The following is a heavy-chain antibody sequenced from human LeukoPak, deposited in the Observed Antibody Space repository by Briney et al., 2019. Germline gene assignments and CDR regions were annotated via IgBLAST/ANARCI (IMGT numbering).Heavy chain of an antibody. CDR3: ARAGWIHGWFDP. Sequence: SETLSLTCTFTGGSISSYYWSWIRQPAGKGLEWIGYIYYSGSTNYNPSLESRVTISVDTSKNQFSLKLSSVTAADTALYYCARAGWIHGWFDPWGQGTLVTVSS. D-gene: IGHD6-19*01. J-gene: IGHJ5*02. CDR2: IYYSGST. CDR1: GGSISSYY. V-gene: IGHV4-59*01.